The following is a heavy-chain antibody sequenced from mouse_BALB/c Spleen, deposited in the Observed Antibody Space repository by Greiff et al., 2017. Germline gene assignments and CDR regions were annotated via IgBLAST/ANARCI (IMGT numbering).Heavy chain of an antibody. J-gene: IGHJ4*01. CDR1: GFTFSSFG. CDR2: ISSGSSTI. CDR3: ARDGNHDSPYAMDY. D-gene: IGHD2-1*01. V-gene: IGHV5-17*02. Sequence: EVKLVESGGGLVQPGGSRKLSCAASGFTFSSFGMHWVRQAPEKGLEWVAYISSGSSTIYYADTVKGRFTISRDNPKNTLFLQMTSLRSEDTAMYYCARDGNHDSPYAMDYWGQGTSVTVSS.